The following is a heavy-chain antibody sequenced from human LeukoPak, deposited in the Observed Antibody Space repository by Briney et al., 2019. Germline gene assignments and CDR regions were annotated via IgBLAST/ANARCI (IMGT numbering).Heavy chain of an antibody. V-gene: IGHV3-21*06. Sequence: PGGSLRLSCAASGFNFRNYAMNWVRQAPGKGPEWLSHIDHSATNIYYADSVKGRFTISRDNGKNSLYLQMNSLRAEDTAVYYCARVPQWSDYFDCWGQGTLVIVSS. D-gene: IGHD6-19*01. CDR3: ARVPQWSDYFDC. CDR1: GFNFRNYA. CDR2: IDHSATNI. J-gene: IGHJ4*02.